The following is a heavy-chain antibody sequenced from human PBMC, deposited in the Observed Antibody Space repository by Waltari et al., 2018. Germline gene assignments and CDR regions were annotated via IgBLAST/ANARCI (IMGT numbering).Heavy chain of an antibody. Sequence: VQLVESGGGLVHPGGSLRVPCVVSGFIFADHYMEWVRQAPGKAPEWVGRIANRANSYITEYPASMKGRFTISREDSKNLLFLQMTDLKSEDTAIYYCVRGGYYYDSNGGYFQFWGRGTLVTVSS. CDR1: GFIFADHY. J-gene: IGHJ1*01. CDR2: IANRANSYIT. D-gene: IGHD3-22*01. V-gene: IGHV3-72*01. CDR3: VRGGYYYDSNGGYFQF.